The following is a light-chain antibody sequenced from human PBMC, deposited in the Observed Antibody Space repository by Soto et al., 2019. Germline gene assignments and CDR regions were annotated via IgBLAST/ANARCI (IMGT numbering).Light chain of an antibody. CDR1: QDISNY. CDR2: DSS. Sequence: DIQMTQSPSSLSASVGDRVTITCQASQDISNYLSWYQQRPGKAPKLLIYDSSNLETGVPSRFSGGGSGTHFTFTISSLPPEDIATYYCPQSDSLPLTFGGGTKVDIK. J-gene: IGKJ4*01. V-gene: IGKV1-33*01. CDR3: PQSDSLPLT.